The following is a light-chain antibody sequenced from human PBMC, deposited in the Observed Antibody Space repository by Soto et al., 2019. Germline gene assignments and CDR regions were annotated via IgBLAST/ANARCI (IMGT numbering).Light chain of an antibody. J-gene: IGKJ5*01. CDR2: DAS. Sequence: EIVLTQSPATLSLSPGERATRSCRASQRGSSYLAWYQQKPGQAPRLLIYDASNRATGIPARFSGSGSGTEFTLTISSLQSEDFAVYYCQQYNNWPPITFGQGTRLEIK. CDR1: QRGSSY. CDR3: QQYNNWPPIT. V-gene: IGKV3-11*01.